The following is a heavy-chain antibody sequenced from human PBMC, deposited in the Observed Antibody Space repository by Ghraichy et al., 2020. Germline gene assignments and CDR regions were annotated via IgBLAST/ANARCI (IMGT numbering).Heavy chain of an antibody. Sequence: SETLSLTCTVSGGSISSYYWSWIRQPPGKGLEWIGYIYYSGSTNYNPSLKSRVTISVDTSKNQFSLKLSSVTAADTAVYYCARDRFSEPAFDIWGQGTMVTVSS. CDR3: ARDRFSEPAFDI. CDR1: GGSISSYY. J-gene: IGHJ3*02. CDR2: IYYSGST. D-gene: IGHD1-14*01. V-gene: IGHV4-59*01.